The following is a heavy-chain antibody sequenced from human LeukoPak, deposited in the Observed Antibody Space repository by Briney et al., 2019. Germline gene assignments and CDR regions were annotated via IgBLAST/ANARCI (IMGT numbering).Heavy chain of an antibody. D-gene: IGHD3-22*01. CDR1: GFTFDDYA. CDR2: ISWNSGSI. CDR3: AKGTQWFKGAFDI. Sequence: GGSLRLSCAASGFTFDDYAMHWVRQAPGKGLEWVSGISWNSGSIGYADSVKGRFTISRDNAKNSLYLQMNSLRAEDMALYYCAKGTQWFKGAFDIWGQGTMVTVSS. J-gene: IGHJ3*02. V-gene: IGHV3-9*03.